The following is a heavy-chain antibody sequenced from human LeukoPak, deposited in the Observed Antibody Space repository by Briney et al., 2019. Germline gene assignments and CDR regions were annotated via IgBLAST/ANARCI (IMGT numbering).Heavy chain of an antibody. V-gene: IGHV3-66*01. CDR1: GFTVSSNY. D-gene: IGHD3-3*01. J-gene: IGHJ5*02. CDR3: ASEGGSGSKFFNWFDP. Sequence: GGSLRLSCAASGFTVSSNYMSWVRQAPGKGLEWVSVIYSGGSTYYADSVKGRFTISRDNAKNSLYLQMNSLRAEDTAVYYCASEGGSGSKFFNWFDPWGQGTLVTVSS. CDR2: IYSGGST.